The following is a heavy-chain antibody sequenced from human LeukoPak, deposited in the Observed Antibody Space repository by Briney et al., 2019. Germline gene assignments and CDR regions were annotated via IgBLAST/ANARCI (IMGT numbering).Heavy chain of an antibody. CDR1: GFTFSNYA. V-gene: IGHV3-23*01. J-gene: IGHJ6*02. CDR2: ISDTTTNT. CDR3: AKVPYPDYGSWRPPFMDV. Sequence: GGSLRLSCAASGFTFSNYALSWVRQAPGKGLEWVSTISDTTTNTYYADSVTGRFTISRDNSMNTLYLQMNSLRAEDTAIYFCAKVPYPDYGSWRPPFMDVWGQGTTVAVPS. D-gene: IGHD3-10*01.